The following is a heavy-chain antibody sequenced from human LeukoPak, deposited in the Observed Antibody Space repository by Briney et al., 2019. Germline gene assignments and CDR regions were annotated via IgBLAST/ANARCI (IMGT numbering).Heavy chain of an antibody. Sequence: PSETLSLTCTVSGGSISSYYWSWIRQPPGKGLEWIGYIYYSGSTNCNPSLKSRVTISVDTSKNQFSLKLSSVTAADTAVYYCARDRGSGYYLDAFDIWGQGTMVTVSS. CDR2: IYYSGST. D-gene: IGHD3-22*01. CDR3: ARDRGSGYYLDAFDI. CDR1: GGSISSYY. J-gene: IGHJ3*02. V-gene: IGHV4-59*01.